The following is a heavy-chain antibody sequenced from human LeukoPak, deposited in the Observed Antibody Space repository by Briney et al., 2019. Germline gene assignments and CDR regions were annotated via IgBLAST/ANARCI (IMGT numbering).Heavy chain of an antibody. J-gene: IGHJ3*02. CDR1: GGTFSSYA. Sequence: SVKVSCKASGGTFSSYAISWVRQAPGQGLEWMGGIIPIFGTANYAQKFQGRVTITADESTSTAYMELSSLRSEDTAVYYCARERSGYYVILNDAFDIWGQGTMVTVSS. CDR2: IIPIFGTA. D-gene: IGHD3-22*01. CDR3: ARERSGYYVILNDAFDI. V-gene: IGHV1-69*13.